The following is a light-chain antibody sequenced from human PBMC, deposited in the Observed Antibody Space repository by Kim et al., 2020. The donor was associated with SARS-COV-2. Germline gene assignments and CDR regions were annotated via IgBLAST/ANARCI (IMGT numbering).Light chain of an antibody. CDR1: ALPKKY. J-gene: IGLJ2*01. CDR2: EDN. CDR3: YSTDSSGNHKV. V-gene: IGLV3-10*01. Sequence: SYELTQSPSVSVSPGQTATITCSGDALPKKYAYWYQQKSGQAPVLVIYEDNKRPPGIPERISGSSSGTMATLTIGGAQVEDEADYYCYSTDSSGNHKVFGGGTQLTVL.